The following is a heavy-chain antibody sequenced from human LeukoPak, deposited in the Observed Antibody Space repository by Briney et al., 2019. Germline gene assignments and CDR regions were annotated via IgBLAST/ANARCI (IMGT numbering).Heavy chain of an antibody. V-gene: IGHV3-30*18. J-gene: IGHJ6*02. Sequence: GGSLRLSCAASGFTFSSYWMSWVRQAPGKGLEWVAVIAYDGSNQYHADSVKGRFTISRDNSKNTLYLQMNSLRGEDTAVYYCAKEKAIGTINYGLDVWGQGTTVTVSS. CDR2: IAYDGSNQ. D-gene: IGHD1-1*01. CDR1: GFTFSSYW. CDR3: AKEKAIGTINYGLDV.